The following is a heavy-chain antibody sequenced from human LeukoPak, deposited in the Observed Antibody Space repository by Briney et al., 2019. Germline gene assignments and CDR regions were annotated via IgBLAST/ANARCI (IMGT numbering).Heavy chain of an antibody. CDR1: GYTFTSYG. J-gene: IGHJ4*02. D-gene: IGHD3-3*01. CDR2: ISAYNGNT. Sequence: GASVKVSCKASGYTFTSYGISWVRQAPGQGLEWMGWISAYNGNTNYAQKFQGRVTITADESTSTAYMELSSLRSEDTAVYYCARDYDFWSGYSGAFDYWGQGTLVTVSS. V-gene: IGHV1-18*01. CDR3: ARDYDFWSGYSGAFDY.